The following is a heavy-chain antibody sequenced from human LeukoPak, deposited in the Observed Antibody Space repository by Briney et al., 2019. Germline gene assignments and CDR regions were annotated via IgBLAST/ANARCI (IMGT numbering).Heavy chain of an antibody. CDR2: IYYSGST. J-gene: IGHJ4*02. V-gene: IGHV4-59*01. D-gene: IGHD5-18*01. CDR1: GGSISSYY. CDR3: ARCRGYSYGELDY. Sequence: SETLSFTCTVSGGSISSYYWSWIRQPPGKGLEWIGYIYYSGSTNYNPSLKSRVTISVDTSKNQFSLKLSSVTAADTAVYYCARCRGYSYGELDYWGQGTLVTVSS.